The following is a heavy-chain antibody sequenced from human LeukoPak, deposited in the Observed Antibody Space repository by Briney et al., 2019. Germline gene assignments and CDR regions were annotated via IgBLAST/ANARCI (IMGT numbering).Heavy chain of an antibody. J-gene: IGHJ6*03. CDR3: AKRLLAADYYMDV. Sequence: HPGGSLRLSCAASGFTFSSYGMHWVRQAPGKGLEWVAFIRYDGSNKYYADSVKGRFTISRDNSKNTLYLQMNSLRAEDTAVYYCAKRLLAADYYMDVWGKGTTVTVSS. D-gene: IGHD6-13*01. V-gene: IGHV3-30*02. CDR2: IRYDGSNK. CDR1: GFTFSSYG.